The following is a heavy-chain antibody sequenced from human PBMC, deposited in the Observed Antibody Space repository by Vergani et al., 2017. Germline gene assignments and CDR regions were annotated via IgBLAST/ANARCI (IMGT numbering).Heavy chain of an antibody. D-gene: IGHD3-3*01. CDR2: IYYSGST. CDR3: ARSTTYYEFWSGRRSPNWFDP. J-gene: IGHJ5*02. CDR1: GGSISSYY. Sequence: QVQLQESGPGLVKPSETLSLTCTVSGGSISSYYWSWIRQPPGKGLEWIGYIYYSGSTNYNPSLKSRVTISVDTSKNQFSLKLSSVTAADTAVYYCARSTTYYEFWSGRRSPNWFDPWGQGTLVTVSS. V-gene: IGHV4-59*01.